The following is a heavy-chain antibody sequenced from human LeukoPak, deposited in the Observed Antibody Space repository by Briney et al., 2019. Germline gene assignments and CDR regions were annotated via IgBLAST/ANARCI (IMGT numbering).Heavy chain of an antibody. V-gene: IGHV5-51*01. CDR2: IFPGDSDT. CDR1: GYSFTNYW. Sequence: GESLKISCKGSGYSFTNYWIGWVRQMPGKGLEWMGIIFPGDSDTRYSPSFQGQVTIPADKSINTAYLRWGSLKASDTAMHYCAMGSDYFGYWGLGTLVTVSS. CDR3: AMGSDYFGY. J-gene: IGHJ4*02.